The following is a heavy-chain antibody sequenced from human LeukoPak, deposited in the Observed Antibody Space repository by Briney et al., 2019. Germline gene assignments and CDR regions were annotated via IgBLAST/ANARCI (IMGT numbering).Heavy chain of an antibody. V-gene: IGHV3-23*01. Sequence: PGGSLRLSCAASGFTFSSYAMSWVRQAPGKGLEWVSAISGSGGSTYYADSVKGRFTISRDNSKNTLYLQMNSLRAEDTAVYYCAKVFLQYYYDSSGYCDYWGQGTLVTVSS. D-gene: IGHD3-22*01. CDR1: GFTFSSYA. CDR3: AKVFLQYYYDSSGYCDY. J-gene: IGHJ4*02. CDR2: ISGSGGST.